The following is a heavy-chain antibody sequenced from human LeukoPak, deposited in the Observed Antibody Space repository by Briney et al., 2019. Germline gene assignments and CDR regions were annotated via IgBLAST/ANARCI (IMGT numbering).Heavy chain of an antibody. V-gene: IGHV4-59*11. CDR3: ATIKRGYPFGYFDF. CDR1: GGSFSSHY. CDR2: MFDSVTSRDKMSDSVTS. D-gene: IGHD5-18*01. Sequence: KSSETLSLTCTVSGGSFSSHYWGWIRQSPGKGLEWIAYMFDSVTSRDKMSDSVTSKDNPPLKSRLTLSADTSKNQFSLRLSYVTAADTAVYYCATIKRGYPFGYFDFWGQGILVTVSS. J-gene: IGHJ4*02.